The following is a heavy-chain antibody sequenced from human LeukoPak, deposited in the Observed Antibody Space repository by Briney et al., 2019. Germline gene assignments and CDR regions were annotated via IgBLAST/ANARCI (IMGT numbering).Heavy chain of an antibody. CDR1: GFTFSSYG. D-gene: IGHD3-22*01. CDR2: ISYDGSNK. CDR3: AKESSGYYSWFDP. V-gene: IGHV3-30*18. Sequence: GGSLRLSCAASGFTFSSYGMHWVRQAPGKGLEWVAVISYDGSNKYYADSVKGRFTISRDNSKNTLYLQMNSLRADDTAVYYCAKESSGYYSWFDPWGQGTLVTVSS. J-gene: IGHJ5*02.